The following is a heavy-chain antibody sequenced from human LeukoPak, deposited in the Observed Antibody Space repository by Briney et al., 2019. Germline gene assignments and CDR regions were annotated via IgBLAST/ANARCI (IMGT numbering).Heavy chain of an antibody. Sequence: GGSLRLSCAASGFTFSSYEMNWVRQAPGKGLEWGSYITADSGTTYYADSVKGRFTISRDNAKNSLYLQMNSLRDEDTAVYYCASRDYFDYWGQGTLVTVSS. J-gene: IGHJ4*02. CDR3: ASRDYFDY. CDR1: GFTFSSYE. CDR2: ITADSGTT. V-gene: IGHV3-48*03.